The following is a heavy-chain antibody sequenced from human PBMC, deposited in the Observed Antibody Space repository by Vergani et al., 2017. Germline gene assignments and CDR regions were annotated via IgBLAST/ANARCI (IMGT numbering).Heavy chain of an antibody. J-gene: IGHJ3*02. Sequence: EVQLVESGGGLVKPGRSLRLSCAASGFTFSSYSMNWVRQAPGKGLEWVSSISSSSSYIYYADSVKGRFTISRDNAKNSLYLQMNSLRAEDTAVYYCARDPYSSGGAAFDIWGQGTMVTVSS. CDR3: ARDPYSSGGAAFDI. V-gene: IGHV3-21*01. D-gene: IGHD6-19*01. CDR2: ISSSSSYI. CDR1: GFTFSSYS.